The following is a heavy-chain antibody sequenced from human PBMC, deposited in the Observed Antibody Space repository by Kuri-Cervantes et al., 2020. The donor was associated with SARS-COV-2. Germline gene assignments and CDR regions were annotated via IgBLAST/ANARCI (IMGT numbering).Heavy chain of an antibody. CDR3: AKVEGYYDSSGYSN. D-gene: IGHD3-22*01. Sequence: GESLKISCVASGFTFSTYAMSWVRQAPGKGLEWVSGIHNSDDGTYYADSVKGRFTISRDNSKNTLYLQMNSLRAEDTAVYYCAKVEGYYDSSGYSNWGQGTLVTVSS. CDR2: IHNSDDGT. CDR1: GFTFSTYA. V-gene: IGHV3-23*01. J-gene: IGHJ4*02.